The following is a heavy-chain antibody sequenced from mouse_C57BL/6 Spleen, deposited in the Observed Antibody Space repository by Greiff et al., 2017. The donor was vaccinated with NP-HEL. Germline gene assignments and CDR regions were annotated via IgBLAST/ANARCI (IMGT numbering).Heavy chain of an antibody. CDR3: ARYRVYDGPLMDY. CDR1: GFTFTDYY. CDR2: IRNKANGYTT. J-gene: IGHJ4*01. D-gene: IGHD2-3*01. Sequence: EVQGVESGGGLVQPGGSLSLSCAASGFTFTDYYMSWVRQPPGKALEWLGFIRNKANGYTTEYSASVKGRFTISRDNSQSILYLQMNALRAEDSATYYCARYRVYDGPLMDYWGQGTSVTVSS. V-gene: IGHV7-3*01.